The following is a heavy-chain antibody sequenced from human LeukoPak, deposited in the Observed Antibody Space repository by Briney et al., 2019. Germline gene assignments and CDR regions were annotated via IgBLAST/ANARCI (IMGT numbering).Heavy chain of an antibody. V-gene: IGHV3-23*01. CDR1: GFTFSSYA. Sequence: PGGSLRLSCAASGFTFSSYAMSWVRQAPGKGLEWVSAISGSGGSTYYADSVKGRFTISRDNSKNTLYLQMNSLRAEDTAVYYCAKGPVVVPAAIDKNFDYWGQGTLVTVSS. D-gene: IGHD2-2*01. J-gene: IGHJ4*02. CDR2: ISGSGGST. CDR3: AKGPVVVPAAIDKNFDY.